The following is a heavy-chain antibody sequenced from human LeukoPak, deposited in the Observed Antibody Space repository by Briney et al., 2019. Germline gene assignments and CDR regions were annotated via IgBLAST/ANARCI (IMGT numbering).Heavy chain of an antibody. CDR2: ISSSSYI. CDR1: GFTFSSYS. D-gene: IGHD2-15*01. Sequence: GGSLRLSCAASGFTFSSYSMNWVRQAPGKGLEWVSSISSSSYIYYADSVKGRFTISRDNAKNSLYLQMNSLRAEDTAVYYCARVDCSGGSCLVGDYWGQGTLVTVSS. V-gene: IGHV3-21*01. J-gene: IGHJ4*02. CDR3: ARVDCSGGSCLVGDY.